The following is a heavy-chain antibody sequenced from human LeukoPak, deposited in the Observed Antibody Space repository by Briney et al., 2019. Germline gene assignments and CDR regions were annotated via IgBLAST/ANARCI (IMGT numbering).Heavy chain of an antibody. Sequence: GASVKVSCKASGYTFTSSYMHWVRHAPGQGIEWVGIINPSGGTTIYAQKFQGRVTMTRDTSTSTVYMELRSLRSEDTAVYYCARQIGGQYEDGFDIWGQGTMVTVSS. D-gene: IGHD2-8*01. CDR2: INPSGGTT. V-gene: IGHV1-46*01. CDR3: ARQIGGQYEDGFDI. J-gene: IGHJ3*02. CDR1: GYTFTSSY.